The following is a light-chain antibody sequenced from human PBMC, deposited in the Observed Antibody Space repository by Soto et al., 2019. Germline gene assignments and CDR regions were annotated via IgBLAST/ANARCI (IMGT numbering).Light chain of an antibody. CDR1: QSVSSY. V-gene: IGKV3-11*01. CDR3: QQRSNWPIT. J-gene: IGKJ5*01. CDR2: DAS. Sequence: EIVLTQSPATLSLSPGERATLSCRASQSVSSYLAWYQQKPGQAPRLLIYDASNRATGIPARFSGSGSGTDVTLTISRLEPEDFAVYYCQQRSNWPITFGQGTRLEIK.